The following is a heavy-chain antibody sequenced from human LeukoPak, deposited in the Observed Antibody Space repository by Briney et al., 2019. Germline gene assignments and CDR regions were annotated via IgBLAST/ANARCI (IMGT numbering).Heavy chain of an antibody. CDR2: IYCSGTT. D-gene: IGHD3-22*01. CDR1: GGSISSGDNY. Sequence: PAQTLSLTCTVSGGSISSGDNYWSWIGQPPGQGLEWIMYIYCSGTTYYNPSIESRVTISVDPSTSQFYLKLGSVTAADTAVYYCARGVYYDSSGYRSSNWFDPWGQGTLVTVSS. V-gene: IGHV4-30-4*01. J-gene: IGHJ5*02. CDR3: ARGVYYDSSGYRSSNWFDP.